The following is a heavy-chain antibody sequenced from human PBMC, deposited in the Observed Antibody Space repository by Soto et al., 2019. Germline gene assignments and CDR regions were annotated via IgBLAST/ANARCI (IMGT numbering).Heavy chain of an antibody. D-gene: IGHD3-9*01. V-gene: IGHV3-21*01. Sequence: EVQLVESGGGLVKPGGSLRLSCAASGFTFSSYSMNWVRQAPGKGLEWVSSISSSSSYIYYSDSVKGPFTISRDNTKNSLYLQLNRLRAEDTAVYYCARPLTYYDILTGYYIPYCYGMDVWGQGPTVTVSS. CDR2: ISSSSSYI. CDR3: ARPLTYYDILTGYYIPYCYGMDV. J-gene: IGHJ6*02. CDR1: GFTFSSYS.